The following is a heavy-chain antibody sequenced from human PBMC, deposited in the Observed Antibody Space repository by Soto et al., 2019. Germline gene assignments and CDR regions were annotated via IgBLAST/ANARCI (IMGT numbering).Heavy chain of an antibody. CDR2: INAGNGNT. J-gene: IGHJ4*02. CDR3: ARCWLAWGGGPLAFSRFFDY. Sequence: QVQLVQSGAEVKKPGASVKVSCKASGYSFTSYAMHWLRQAPGQRLEWMGWINAGNGNTKYSQKFQGRVTITRDTSASTAYMELSSLRSEDTAVYYCARCWLAWGGGPLAFSRFFDYWGQGTLVTVSS. V-gene: IGHV1-3*01. D-gene: IGHD3-3*02. CDR1: GYSFTSYA.